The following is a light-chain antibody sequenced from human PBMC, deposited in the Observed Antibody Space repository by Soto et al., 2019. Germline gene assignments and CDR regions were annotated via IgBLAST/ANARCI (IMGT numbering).Light chain of an antibody. J-gene: IGKJ1*01. CDR3: QQYYSYPHT. Sequence: AIRMTQSPSSFSASTGDRVTITCRASQGISSYLAWYQQKPGKAPKLLIYAASTLQSGVPSRFSGSGSGTDFTLTNICLQSEDFATYYCQQYYSYPHTFGQGTKVEIK. V-gene: IGKV1-8*01. CDR1: QGISSY. CDR2: AAS.